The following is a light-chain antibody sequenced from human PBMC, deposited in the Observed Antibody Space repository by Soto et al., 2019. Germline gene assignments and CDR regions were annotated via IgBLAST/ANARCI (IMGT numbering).Light chain of an antibody. CDR3: QQYNNWPIT. CDR1: QSVSNN. Sequence: EIVMTQSPVTLSVSPGERATLSCRASQSVSNNLAWYQQKPGQAPRLLIYGVSTRANGIPASFSGSGSGTEFTLTISSLQSEDFAVYYCQQYNNWPITFGGGTKVAIK. CDR2: GVS. V-gene: IGKV3-15*01. J-gene: IGKJ4*01.